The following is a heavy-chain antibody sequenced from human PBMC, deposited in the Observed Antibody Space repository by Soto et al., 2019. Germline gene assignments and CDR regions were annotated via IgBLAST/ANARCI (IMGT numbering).Heavy chain of an antibody. D-gene: IGHD3-22*01. V-gene: IGHV5-51*01. CDR1: GFTFTNYW. CDR3: ARHPNYYDSSGYYYSDS. CDR2: IYPGDSKT. J-gene: IGHJ4*02. Sequence: GESLKISCKGSGFTFTNYWIAWVRQMPGKGLEWMGIIYPGDSKTRYSPSFQGQVTISADKSIRTAFLHWSSLKASDTAMYYCARHPNYYDSSGYYYSDSWGQGTQVTV.